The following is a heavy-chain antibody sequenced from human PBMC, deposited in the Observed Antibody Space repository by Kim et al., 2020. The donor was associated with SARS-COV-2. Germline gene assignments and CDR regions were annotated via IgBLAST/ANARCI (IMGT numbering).Heavy chain of an antibody. CDR2: IYYSGST. J-gene: IGHJ5*02. CDR3: ARLLGYDILTGHRGPFDP. CDR1: GGSISSSSYY. D-gene: IGHD3-9*01. V-gene: IGHV4-39*01. Sequence: SETLSLTCTVSGGSISSSSYYWGWIRQPPGKGLEWIGSIYYSGSTYYNPSLKSRVTISVDTSKNQFSLKLSSVTAADTAVYYCARLLGYDILTGHRGPFDPWGQGTLVTVSS.